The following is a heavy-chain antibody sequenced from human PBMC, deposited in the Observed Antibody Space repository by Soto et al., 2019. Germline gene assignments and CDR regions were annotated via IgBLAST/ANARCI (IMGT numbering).Heavy chain of an antibody. CDR3: AKVRYSSPMGYYYGMDV. CDR2: IIPIFGTA. Sequence: RASVKVSYKASRGAFSKFIVTWVRQAPGLGLEWVGGIIPIFGTANYAQKFQGRVTITADESTSTSYMEVNNLRSEDTAVYYCAKVRYSSPMGYYYGMDVWGQGTTVTVSS. CDR1: RGAFSKFI. J-gene: IGHJ6*02. V-gene: IGHV1-69*13. D-gene: IGHD6-19*01.